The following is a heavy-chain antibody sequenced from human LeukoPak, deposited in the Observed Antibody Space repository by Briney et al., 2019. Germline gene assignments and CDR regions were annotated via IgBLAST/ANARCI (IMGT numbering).Heavy chain of an antibody. V-gene: IGHV1-46*01. CDR1: GYTFTSYY. J-gene: IGHJ4*02. Sequence: ASVKVSCKASGYTFTSYYVHWVRQAPGQGLEWMGKINPSGGSTSYAQKFQGRVTMTRDTSTSTVYMELSSLRSEGTGVYYCARVGGLYCGGDCYRFDYWGQGTLVTVSS. D-gene: IGHD2-21*02. CDR3: ARVGGLYCGGDCYRFDY. CDR2: INPSGGST.